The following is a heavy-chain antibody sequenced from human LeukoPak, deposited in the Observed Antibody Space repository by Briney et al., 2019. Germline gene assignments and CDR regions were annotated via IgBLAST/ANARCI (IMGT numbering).Heavy chain of an antibody. D-gene: IGHD3-22*01. Sequence: GGSLRLSCSASGFSFGDYDMNWIRQAPGKGLEWVAYIRNDGSTIYDADSVRGRFTISRDNAEKSLYLQMNSLRAGDTAVYYCAREGRGYYGDFDFWGQGTLVTVSS. V-gene: IGHV3-11*01. J-gene: IGHJ4*02. CDR3: AREGRGYYGDFDF. CDR2: IRNDGSTI. CDR1: GFSFGDYD.